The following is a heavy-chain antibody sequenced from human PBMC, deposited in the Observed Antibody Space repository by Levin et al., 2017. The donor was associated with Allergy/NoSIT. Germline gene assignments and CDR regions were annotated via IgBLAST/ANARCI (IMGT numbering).Heavy chain of an antibody. CDR3: ARARYNWNDEVGFYYYYYYMDV. CDR1: GFSLSTSGMC. D-gene: IGHD1-1*01. V-gene: IGHV2-70*11. Sequence: GSGPTLVKPTQTLTLTCTFSGFSLSTSGMCVSWIRQPPGKALEWLARIDWDDDKYYSTSLKTRLTISKDTSKNQVVLTMTNMDPVDTATYYCARARYNWNDEVGFYYYYYYMDVWGKGTTVTVSS. J-gene: IGHJ6*03. CDR2: IDWDDDK.